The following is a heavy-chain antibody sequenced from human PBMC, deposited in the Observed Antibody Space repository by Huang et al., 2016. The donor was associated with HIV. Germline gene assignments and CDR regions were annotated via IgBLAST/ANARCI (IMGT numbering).Heavy chain of an antibody. CDR2: ILDSGDT. CDR1: GGSINSHY. V-gene: IGHV4-59*11. CDR3: TSENPFDF. Sequence: QVQLQESGPGLVKPSETLSLTCTVSGGSINSHYWSWIRQSAGRGLEGIGSILDSGDTNYNPALNSRVSISVDTSKNQFSLTLTSVTAADTAMYYCTSENPFDFWGQGILVTVSS. J-gene: IGHJ4*02.